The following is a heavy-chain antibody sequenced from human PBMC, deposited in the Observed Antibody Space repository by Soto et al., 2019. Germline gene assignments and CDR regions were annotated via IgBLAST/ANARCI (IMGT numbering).Heavy chain of an antibody. CDR2: IYYSGST. J-gene: IGHJ4*02. CDR3: ARHGAVAGYYFDY. D-gene: IGHD6-19*01. V-gene: IGHV4-39*01. CDR1: GGSISSSSYY. Sequence: LETLSLTCTVSGGSISSSSYYWGWIRQPPGKGLEWIGSIYYSGSTYYNPSLKSRVTISVDTSKNQFSLKLSSVTAADTAVYYCARHGAVAGYYFDYWGQGTLVTVSS.